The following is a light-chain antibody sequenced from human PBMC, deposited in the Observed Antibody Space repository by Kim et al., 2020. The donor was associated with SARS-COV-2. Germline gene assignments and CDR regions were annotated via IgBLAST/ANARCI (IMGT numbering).Light chain of an antibody. CDR1: QDIANY. Sequence: SASVGYGVTITCRANQDIANYLAWYQQKPGKVPKLLVYAASALKSGVPSLFSRRRSATDFTLTISNLQPEDVATYYCQKYDSAPWTFGQGTKLEI. CDR2: AAS. V-gene: IGKV1-27*01. J-gene: IGKJ1*01. CDR3: QKYDSAPWT.